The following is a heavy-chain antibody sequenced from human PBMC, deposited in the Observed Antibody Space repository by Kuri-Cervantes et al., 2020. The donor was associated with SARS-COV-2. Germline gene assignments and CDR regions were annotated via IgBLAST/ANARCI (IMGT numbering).Heavy chain of an antibody. D-gene: IGHD3-3*01. CDR1: GGTFSSYA. CDR2: IIPIFGTA. CDR3: ATRVGDRLITIFGVGPLGAFDI. Sequence: SVKVSCKASGGTFSSYAISWVRQAPGQGLEWMGGIIPIFGTANYAQKFQGRVTITADESTSTAYMELSNLRSEDTAVYYCATRVGDRLITIFGVGPLGAFDIWGQGTMVTVSS. V-gene: IGHV1-69*13. J-gene: IGHJ3*02.